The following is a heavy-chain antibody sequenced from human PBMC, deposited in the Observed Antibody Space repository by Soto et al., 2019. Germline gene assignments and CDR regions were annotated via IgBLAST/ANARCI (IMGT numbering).Heavy chain of an antibody. CDR3: ASRAGTTYNWFDP. CDR1: GGSFSGYY. V-gene: IGHV4-34*01. Sequence: PXGILSLTCAVYGGSFSGYYWSWIRQPPGKGLEWIGEINHSVSTNYNPSLKSRVTISLDTSKNQFSLKLSSVTAADTAVYYCASRAGTTYNWFDPWGQGTLVTVSS. D-gene: IGHD1-26*01. J-gene: IGHJ5*02. CDR2: INHSVST.